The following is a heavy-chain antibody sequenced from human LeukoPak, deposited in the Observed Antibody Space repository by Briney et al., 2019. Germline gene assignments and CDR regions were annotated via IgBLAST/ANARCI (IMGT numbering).Heavy chain of an antibody. CDR3: ARAYDDILTGYVFFEY. J-gene: IGHJ4*02. D-gene: IGHD3-9*01. V-gene: IGHV4-59*01. CDR2: IYYSGST. CDR1: GASISRYY. Sequence: TSETLSLTCTVSGASISRYYWSWIRQTPRKGLEWIGYIYYSGSTTYNPSLKSRVTISVDRSKNQFSLKLSSVTAADTAVYYCARAYDDILTGYVFFEYWGQGTLVIVSS.